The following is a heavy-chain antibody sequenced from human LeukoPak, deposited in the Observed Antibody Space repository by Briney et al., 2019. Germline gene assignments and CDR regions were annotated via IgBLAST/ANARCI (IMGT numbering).Heavy chain of an antibody. Sequence: ASVKVSCKTSGYSFTNYDISWVRQAPGQGLEWMGWISAHQNNTTYAQKFQGRVTMTTDTSTNTAYMELRSLTSDDTAVYYCARDGSITGPFLDAFDIWGLGTMVTVSS. CDR1: GYSFTNYD. CDR3: ARDGSITGPFLDAFDI. J-gene: IGHJ3*02. V-gene: IGHV1-18*01. CDR2: ISAHQNNT. D-gene: IGHD1-20*01.